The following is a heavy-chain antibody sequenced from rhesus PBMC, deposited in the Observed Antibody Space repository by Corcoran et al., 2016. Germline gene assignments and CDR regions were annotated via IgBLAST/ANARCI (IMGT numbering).Heavy chain of an antibody. J-gene: IGHJ4*01. V-gene: IGHV4S14*01. CDR1: GGSLSGSYY. CDR2: SYGSGGGN. Sequence: QVQLQESGPGLVKPSETLSLTCSVSGGSLSGSYYWSWIRQPPGKGLEWIGSSYGSGGGNYLSPALKSRVTLSVDTSKNQFSLKLSSVTAADTAVYYCASDSYSGSYYHFDYWGQGVLVTVSS. CDR3: ASDSYSGSYYHFDY. D-gene: IGHD3-16*01.